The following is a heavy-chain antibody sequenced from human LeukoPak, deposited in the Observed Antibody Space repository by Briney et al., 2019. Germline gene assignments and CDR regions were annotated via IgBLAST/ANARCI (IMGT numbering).Heavy chain of an antibody. CDR3: AAEITVGFWSGYYRNP. V-gene: IGHV1-46*01. J-gene: IGHJ5*02. D-gene: IGHD3-3*01. CDR2: INPSGGST. CDR1: GYTFTNYY. Sequence: ASVKVSCKASGYTFTNYYIHWVRQAPGQGLEWMGIINPSGGSTSYAQKFQGRVTMTRDMSTSTVYMELSSLRSEDTAVYYCAAEITVGFWSGYYRNPWGQGTLVTVSS.